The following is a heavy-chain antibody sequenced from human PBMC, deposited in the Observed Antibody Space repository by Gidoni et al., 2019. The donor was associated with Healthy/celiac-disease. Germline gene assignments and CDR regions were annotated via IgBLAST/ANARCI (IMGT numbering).Heavy chain of an antibody. D-gene: IGHD3-22*01. CDR1: GFPFSSYG. CDR3: AREKADYVLSSVWYFDL. CDR2: IWYDGSNK. J-gene: IGHJ2*01. V-gene: IGHV3-33*01. Sequence: QVQLVESGGGVVQPGRSLRLSCAASGFPFSSYGMHWVRQAPGKGLEWVAVIWYDGSNKYYADSVKGRFTISRDNSKNTLYLQMNSLRAEDTAVYYCAREKADYVLSSVWYFDLWGRGTLVTVSS.